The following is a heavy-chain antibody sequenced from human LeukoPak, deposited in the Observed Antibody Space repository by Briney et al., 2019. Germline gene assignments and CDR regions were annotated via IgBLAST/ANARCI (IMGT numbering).Heavy chain of an antibody. Sequence: GGSLRLSCAASGFTFSNAWMSWVRQAPGKGLEWVGRIKSKTDGETTDYAAPVKGRFTISRDDSKNTLYLQMNSLKTEDTAVYYCTTDLYYDILTGYYAFDYWGQGTLVTVSS. V-gene: IGHV3-15*01. D-gene: IGHD3-9*01. J-gene: IGHJ4*02. CDR1: GFTFSNAW. CDR2: IKSKTDGETT. CDR3: TTDLYYDILTGYYAFDY.